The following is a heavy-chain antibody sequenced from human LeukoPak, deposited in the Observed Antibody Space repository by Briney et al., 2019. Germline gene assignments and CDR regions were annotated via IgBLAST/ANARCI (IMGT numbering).Heavy chain of an antibody. CDR3: ASIAVPGNLFDY. CDR2: INHSGST. CDR1: GGSFSGYY. D-gene: IGHD6-19*01. J-gene: IGHJ4*02. V-gene: IGHV4-34*01. Sequence: SETLSLTCAVYGGSFSGYYWSWIRQPPGKGLEWIGEINHSGSTNYNPSLKSRVTISVDTSKNQFSLKLSSVTAADTAVYYCASIAVPGNLFDYWGQGTLVTVSS.